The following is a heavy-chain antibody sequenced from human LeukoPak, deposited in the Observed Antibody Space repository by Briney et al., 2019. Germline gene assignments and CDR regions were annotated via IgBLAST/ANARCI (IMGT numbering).Heavy chain of an antibody. CDR1: GFTFSNYG. CDR3: AQNWNRVPIFDY. D-gene: IGHD1-1*01. J-gene: IGHJ4*02. CDR2: IRYDGSNE. V-gene: IGHV3-30*02. Sequence: GGSLRLSCAASGFTFSNYGMHWVRQAPGKGLEWVAFIRYDGSNEYYADSLKGRFTISRDNSKNTLYLQMNSLTPDDTAVYYCAQNWNRVPIFDYWGQGTLVTVSS.